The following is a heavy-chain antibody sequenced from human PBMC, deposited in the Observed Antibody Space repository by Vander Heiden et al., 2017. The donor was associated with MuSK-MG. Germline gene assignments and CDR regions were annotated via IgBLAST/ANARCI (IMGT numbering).Heavy chain of an antibody. CDR1: VFTFRNYP. V-gene: IGHV3-30*04. Sequence: QEQLVESGGGVVQPGQSLSLSCAASVFTFRNYPIHCVRQAQGKGLEWVALNSYDGVNTYYTHSVKGRFTLSRDNSKNVLFLQLDSLRPEDTALYFCTRDRGGGLRYDASDIWGQGTMVTVSS. J-gene: IGHJ3*02. CDR2: NSYDGVNT. D-gene: IGHD3-16*01. CDR3: TRDRGGGLRYDASDI.